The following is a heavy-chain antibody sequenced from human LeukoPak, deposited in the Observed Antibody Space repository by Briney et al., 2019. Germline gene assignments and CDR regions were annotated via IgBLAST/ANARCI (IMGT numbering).Heavy chain of an antibody. CDR3: ARGILGYYYFDL. CDR2: MHHSGAT. D-gene: IGHD2/OR15-2a*01. V-gene: IGHV4-34*01. Sequence: SETLSLTCAVSGGSFSGFYWSWIRQPPGKGLEWIGEMHHSGATSYKPSLRSRVTISGGTSKNQFSLNLNSVTAADTAVYYCARGILGYYYFDLWGRGTLATVSS. CDR1: GGSFSGFY. J-gene: IGHJ2*01.